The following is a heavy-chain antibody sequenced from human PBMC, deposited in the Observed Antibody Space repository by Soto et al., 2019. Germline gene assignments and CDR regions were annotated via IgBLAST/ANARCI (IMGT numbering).Heavy chain of an antibody. Sequence: QAQLVQSGAEVKKSGASVRVSCKASGYTLTNYGVTWVRQAPGQGLEWLGRVTPYKADTNSAQNLQGRVTMATDTSTNTAYLELRSLRSDDTALYYCATVGHSGKINYLYSWGQGTLVTVSS. V-gene: IGHV1-18*04. CDR3: ATVGHSGKINYLYS. J-gene: IGHJ4*02. D-gene: IGHD6-13*01. CDR1: GYTLTNYG. CDR2: VTPYKADT.